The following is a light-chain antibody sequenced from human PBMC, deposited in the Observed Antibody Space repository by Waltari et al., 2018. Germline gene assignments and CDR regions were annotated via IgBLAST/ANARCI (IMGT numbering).Light chain of an antibody. CDR1: QSVSSSY. CDR2: GAS. Sequence: EIVLTQSPGTLSLSPGERATLSCRASQSVSSSYLAWYQQKPGQAPRLLIYGASSRATCIPDRFSGSGSVTDFTLTISRLEPEDFAVYYCQQYGRGFGGGTKVEIK. J-gene: IGKJ4*02. CDR3: QQYGRG. V-gene: IGKV3-20*01.